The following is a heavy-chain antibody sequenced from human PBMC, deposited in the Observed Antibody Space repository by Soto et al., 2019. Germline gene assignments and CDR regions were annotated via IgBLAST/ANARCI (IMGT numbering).Heavy chain of an antibody. Sequence: GGSLRLSCAGSGVTVSDHYIDWVRQAPGKGLEWVGRSRDKHKGYSTAYAASVKGRFTTSREESKNSSYLQMNSLKTEDTAVYYCVRATYFSDSSGYTRCLDYWGQGTLVTISS. J-gene: IGHJ4*02. CDR2: SRDKHKGYST. D-gene: IGHD3-22*01. CDR3: VRATYFSDSSGYTRCLDY. CDR1: GVTVSDHY. V-gene: IGHV3-72*01.